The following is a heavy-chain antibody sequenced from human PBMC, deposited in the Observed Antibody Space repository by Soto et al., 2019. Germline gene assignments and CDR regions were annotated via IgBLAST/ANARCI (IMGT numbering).Heavy chain of an antibody. CDR3: AKDYGDYMWYYYYYMDV. V-gene: IGHV3-30*18. J-gene: IGHJ6*03. CDR2: ISYDGSNK. D-gene: IGHD4-17*01. CDR1: RFTFSSNG. Sequence: LRLSCAASRFTFSSNGMHWFRQAPGKGLEWVAVISYDGSNKYYADSVKGRFTISRDNSKNTLYLQMNSLRAEDTAVYYCAKDYGDYMWYYYYYMDVWGKGTTVTVSS.